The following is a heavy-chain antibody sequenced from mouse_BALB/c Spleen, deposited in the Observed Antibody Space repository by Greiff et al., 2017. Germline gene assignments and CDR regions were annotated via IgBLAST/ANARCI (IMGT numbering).Heavy chain of an antibody. CDR3: ARAGEVQGFAY. CDR1: GFSLTSYG. D-gene: IGHD2-14*01. Sequence: QVQLQQSGPGLVAPSQSLSITCTVSGFSLTSYGVHWVRQPPGKGLEWLGVIWAGGSTNYNSALMSRLSISKDNSKSQVFLKMNSLQTDDTAMYYCARAGEVQGFAYWGQGTLVTVSA. J-gene: IGHJ3*01. V-gene: IGHV2-9*02. CDR2: IWAGGST.